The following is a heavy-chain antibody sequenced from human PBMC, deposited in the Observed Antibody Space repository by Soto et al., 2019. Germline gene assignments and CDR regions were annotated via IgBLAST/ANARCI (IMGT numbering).Heavy chain of an antibody. CDR2: IIPILGIA. CDR3: ASLDIAVAGTDY. J-gene: IGHJ4*02. Sequence: QVQLVQSGAAVKKPGSSVKVSCKASGGTFSSYTISWVRQAPGQGLEWMGRIIPILGIANYAQKFQGRVTITADKSTSTAYMELSSLRSEDTAVYYCASLDIAVAGTDYWGQGTLVTVSS. D-gene: IGHD6-19*01. CDR1: GGTFSSYT. V-gene: IGHV1-69*02.